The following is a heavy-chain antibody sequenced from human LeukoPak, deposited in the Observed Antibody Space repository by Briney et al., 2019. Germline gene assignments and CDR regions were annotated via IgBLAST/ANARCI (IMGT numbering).Heavy chain of an antibody. D-gene: IGHD3-10*01. J-gene: IGHJ4*02. Sequence: ASVKVSCKASGYTFTSYGISWVRQAPGQGLEWTGWISAYNGNTNYAQKLQGRVTMTTDTSTSTAYMELRSLRSDDTAVYYCARGSLTRRYYYGSGILDYWGQGTLVTISS. CDR1: GYTFTSYG. CDR3: ARGSLTRRYYYGSGILDY. V-gene: IGHV1-18*01. CDR2: ISAYNGNT.